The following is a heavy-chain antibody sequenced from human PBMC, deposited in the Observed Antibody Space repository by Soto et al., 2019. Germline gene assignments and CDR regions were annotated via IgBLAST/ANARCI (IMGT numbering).Heavy chain of an antibody. CDR3: ARADIVVVPAATGDYYYYGMDV. Sequence: QVQLVQSGAEVRKPGSSVKVSCKASGGTFSRHAISWVRQAPGQGLEWMGGIIPIFGTANHAQKFQGRVTIIADESTSTVYMELSSLRSEDTAVYYCARADIVVVPAATGDYYYYGMDVWGQGTTVTVSS. CDR2: IIPIFGTA. CDR1: GGTFSRHA. J-gene: IGHJ6*02. V-gene: IGHV1-69*01. D-gene: IGHD2-2*01.